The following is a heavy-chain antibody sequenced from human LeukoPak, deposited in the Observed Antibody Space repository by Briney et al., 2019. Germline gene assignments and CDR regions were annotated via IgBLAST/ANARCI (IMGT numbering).Heavy chain of an antibody. CDR3: ARGMTYYDFWSGYRGRDYYYYYMDV. V-gene: IGHV1-46*01. J-gene: IGHJ6*03. Sequence: GASVKVSCKASGYTFTSYYMHWVRQAPGQGLEWMGIINPSGGSTSYAQKFLGRVTMTRDMSTSTVYMELGSLRSEDTAVYYCARGMTYYDFWSGYRGRDYYYYYMDVWGKGTTVTVSS. D-gene: IGHD3-3*01. CDR1: GYTFTSYY. CDR2: INPSGGST.